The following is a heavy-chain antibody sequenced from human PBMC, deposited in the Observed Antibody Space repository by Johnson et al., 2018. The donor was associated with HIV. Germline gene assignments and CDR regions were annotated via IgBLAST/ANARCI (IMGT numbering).Heavy chain of an antibody. Sequence: QVQLVESGGGVVQPGRSLRLSCAASIFSLTTHTIHWVRQAPGKGLEWVAFIRYDGSSTSYADSVKGRFTISRDNSKNTLYLQMNSLRAEDTAVYYCARPIARGASDIWGQGTMVTVSS. CDR3: ARPIARGASDI. CDR1: IFSLTTHT. CDR2: IRYDGSST. V-gene: IGHV3-30*04. J-gene: IGHJ3*02. D-gene: IGHD3-10*01.